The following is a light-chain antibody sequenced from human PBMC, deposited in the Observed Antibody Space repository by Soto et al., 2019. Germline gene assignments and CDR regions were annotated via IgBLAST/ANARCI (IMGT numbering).Light chain of an antibody. J-gene: IGKJ3*01. CDR3: QQRTNWLT. V-gene: IGKV3-11*01. CDR1: QNVSTY. CDR2: DAS. Sequence: EIVLTQSPATLSLSPGERATLSCRASQNVSTYLAWYQQKPGQAPRLLIYDASNRATGIPARFSGSGSGTDFTLTISSLEPEDVAGYYCQQRTNWLTFGPGTKVDIK.